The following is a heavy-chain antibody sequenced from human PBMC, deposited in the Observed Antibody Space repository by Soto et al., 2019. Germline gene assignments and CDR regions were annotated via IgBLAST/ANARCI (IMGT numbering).Heavy chain of an antibody. CDR1: GGSVSSGSYY. CDR2: IYYSGST. J-gene: IGHJ4*02. V-gene: IGHV4-61*01. CDR3: ARGITGTSGPPS. Sequence: QVQLQESGPGLVKPSETLSLTCTVSGGSVSSGSYYWSWIRQPPGKGLEWIGYIYYSGSTNYNPSLQRRVTISVDTSKNQFSLKLSSVTAADTAVYYCARGITGTSGPPSWGQGTLVTVSS. D-gene: IGHD1-7*01.